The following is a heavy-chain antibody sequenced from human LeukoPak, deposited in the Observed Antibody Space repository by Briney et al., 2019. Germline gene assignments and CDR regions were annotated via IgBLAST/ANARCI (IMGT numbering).Heavy chain of an antibody. V-gene: IGHV4-34*01. Sequence: SETLSLTCAVYGGSFSGYYWSWIRQPPGKGLEWIGEINHSGSTNYNPSLKSRVTISVDTSKNQFSLRLSSVTAADTAVYYCARERRDGYKVYFDYWGQGTLVTVSS. CDR1: GGSFSGYY. D-gene: IGHD5-24*01. J-gene: IGHJ4*02. CDR3: ARERRDGYKVYFDY. CDR2: INHSGST.